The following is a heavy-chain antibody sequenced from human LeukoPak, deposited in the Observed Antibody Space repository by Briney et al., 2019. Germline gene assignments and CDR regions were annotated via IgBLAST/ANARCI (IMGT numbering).Heavy chain of an antibody. CDR1: GGSFSAYF. Sequence: PSETLSLTCSVYGGSFSAYFWSWIRQSPGQGMGWIGEIDDGGNTNYTPSLLSRVIVSMEKSKKQFSLVMRSVAAADTAVYYCARFSRITWGDWGDAFDIWGQGTTVIVSS. D-gene: IGHD2-21*02. CDR3: ARFSRITWGDWGDAFDI. CDR2: IDDGGNT. J-gene: IGHJ3*02. V-gene: IGHV4-34*01.